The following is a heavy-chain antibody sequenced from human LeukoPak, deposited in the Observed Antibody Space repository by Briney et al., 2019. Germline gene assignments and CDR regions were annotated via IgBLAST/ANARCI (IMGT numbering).Heavy chain of an antibody. D-gene: IGHD5-12*01. Sequence: ASVKVSCKASGYTFTSYGISWVRQAPGQGLEWMGRISAYNGNTNYAQKLQGRVTMTTDTSTSTAYMELRSLRSDDTAVYYCARDIVATTCLDYWGQGTLVTVSS. CDR2: ISAYNGNT. V-gene: IGHV1-18*01. CDR1: GYTFTSYG. J-gene: IGHJ4*02. CDR3: ARDIVATTCLDY.